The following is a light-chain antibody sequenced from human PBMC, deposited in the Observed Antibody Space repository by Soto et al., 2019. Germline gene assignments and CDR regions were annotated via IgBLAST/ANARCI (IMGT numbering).Light chain of an antibody. CDR3: QESYNTLTFT. CDR1: QSISNY. J-gene: IGKJ3*01. Sequence: DIQMTQSPASLSASLGDRVTITCRASQSISNYLNWYQQKPGKAPKLLIFAASNLQSGVPSRFSGSGSGTDFTLTISSLQHEDFANYYCQESYNTLTFTLGPGTKVDNK. CDR2: AAS. V-gene: IGKV1-39*01.